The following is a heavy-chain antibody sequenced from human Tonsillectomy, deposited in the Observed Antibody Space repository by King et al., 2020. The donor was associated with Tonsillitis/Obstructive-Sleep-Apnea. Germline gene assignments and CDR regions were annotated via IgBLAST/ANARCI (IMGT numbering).Heavy chain of an antibody. J-gene: IGHJ4*02. V-gene: IGHV4-39*02. CDR2: IHYSGGT. Sequence: QLQESGPGLVKPSETLSLICTVSGDSISSVIYYWVWIRQPPGKGLEWVGSIHYSGGTYYSPSLKSRVTMSVDTSKNHFSLRLRSVSAADTAVYYCARYYSGSGSYYFDSWGQGTLVAVSS. CDR1: GDSISSVIYY. D-gene: IGHD3-10*01. CDR3: ARYYSGSGSYYFDS.